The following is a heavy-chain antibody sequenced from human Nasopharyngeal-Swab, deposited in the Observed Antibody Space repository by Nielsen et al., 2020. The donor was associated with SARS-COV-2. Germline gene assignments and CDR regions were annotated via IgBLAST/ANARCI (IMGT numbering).Heavy chain of an antibody. Sequence: GESLKISCGGSGFTFSDYWRSWVRQSPEKGLEWVANIKQDGTLKSYVDSVKGRFIISRDNAKNSLDLQMNSLRVEDTAVYYCVRNEIWGQGTLITVS. CDR3: VRNEI. J-gene: IGHJ4*02. CDR1: GFTFSDYW. CDR2: IKQDGTLK. V-gene: IGHV3-7*03.